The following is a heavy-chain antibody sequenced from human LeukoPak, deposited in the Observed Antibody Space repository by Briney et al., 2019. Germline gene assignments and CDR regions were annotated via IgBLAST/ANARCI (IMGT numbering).Heavy chain of an antibody. Sequence: GGSLRLSCAASGFTFSSCSMNWVRQAPGKGLEWVSSISSSSSYIYYADSVKGRFTISRDNAKNSLYLQMNSLRAEDTAVYYCARPPLGYCSSTSCLENWFDPWGQGTLVTVSS. CDR2: ISSSSSYI. V-gene: IGHV3-21*01. D-gene: IGHD2-2*01. J-gene: IGHJ5*02. CDR3: ARPPLGYCSSTSCLENWFDP. CDR1: GFTFSSCS.